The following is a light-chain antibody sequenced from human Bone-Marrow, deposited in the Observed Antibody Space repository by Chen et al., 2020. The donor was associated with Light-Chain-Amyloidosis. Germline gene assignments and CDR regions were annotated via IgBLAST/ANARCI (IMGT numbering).Light chain of an antibody. CDR1: SSDVATDNL. Sequence: QSAVTQPAYVSGSPGQSIPISAPGSSSDVATDNLVSWYQHLPDKAPKLVIYGDTTRPSGVSNHFSGSMSGRTASLTISGLQAYDEGDYYCCSYAGTCIPYVFGTGTKVTVL. CDR3: CSYAGTCIPYV. CDR2: GDT. J-gene: IGLJ1*01. V-gene: IGLV2-23*01.